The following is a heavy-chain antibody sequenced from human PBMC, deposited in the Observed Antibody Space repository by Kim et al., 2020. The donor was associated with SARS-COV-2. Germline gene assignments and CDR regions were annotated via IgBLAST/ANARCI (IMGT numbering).Heavy chain of an antibody. V-gene: IGHV3-33*01. CDR1: GFTFSSYG. CDR3: ARVGGTVTTRYYYYGMDV. D-gene: IGHD4-17*01. Sequence: GGSLRLSCAASGFTFSSYGMHWVRQAPGKGLEWVAVIWYDGSNKYYADSVKGRFTISRDNSKNTLYLQMNSLRAEDTAVYYCARVGGTVTTRYYYYGMDVSGQGTTVTVSS. J-gene: IGHJ6*02. CDR2: IWYDGSNK.